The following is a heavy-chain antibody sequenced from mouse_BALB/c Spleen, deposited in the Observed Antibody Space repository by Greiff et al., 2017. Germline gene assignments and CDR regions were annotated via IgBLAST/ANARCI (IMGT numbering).Heavy chain of an antibody. CDR1: GFSLTSYG. CDR2: IWSGGST. CDR3: ARNEGYRDYYAMDY. Sequence: QVQLKESGPGLVQPSQSLSITCTVSGFSLTSYGVHWVRQSPGKGLEWLGVIWSGGSTDYNAAFISRLSISKDNSKSQVFLKMNSLQANDTAIYYCARNEGYRDYYAMDYWGQGTSVTVSS. D-gene: IGHD3-1*01. J-gene: IGHJ4*01. V-gene: IGHV2-2*02.